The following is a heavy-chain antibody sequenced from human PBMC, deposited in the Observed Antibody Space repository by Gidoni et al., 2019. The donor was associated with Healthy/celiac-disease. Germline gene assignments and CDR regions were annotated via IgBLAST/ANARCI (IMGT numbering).Heavy chain of an antibody. CDR2: ISGSGGST. V-gene: IGHV3-23*01. D-gene: IGHD5-18*01. Sequence: EVQLLESGGGLVQTGWSLRPSCAAHGFPLRRYALSWVRQAPGKGLEWVSAISGSGGSTYYADSVKGRFTISRDNSKNTLYLQMNSLGAEDTAVYYCAKDFGGYSYGNFYYGMDVWGQGTTVTVSS. CDR3: AKDFGGYSYGNFYYGMDV. CDR1: GFPLRRYA. J-gene: IGHJ6*02.